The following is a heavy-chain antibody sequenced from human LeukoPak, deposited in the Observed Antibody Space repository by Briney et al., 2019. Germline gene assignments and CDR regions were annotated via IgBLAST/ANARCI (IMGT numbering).Heavy chain of an antibody. Sequence: SQTLSLTCTVSGGSISSGSYYWSWIRQPAGKGLEWIGRIYTSGSTNYNPSLKSRVTISVDTSKNQFPLKLSSVTAADTAVYYCARAPTPYGDSSGYDYWGQGTLVTVSS. CDR3: ARAPTPYGDSSGYDY. CDR2: IYTSGST. J-gene: IGHJ4*02. D-gene: IGHD3-22*01. CDR1: GGSISSGSYY. V-gene: IGHV4-61*02.